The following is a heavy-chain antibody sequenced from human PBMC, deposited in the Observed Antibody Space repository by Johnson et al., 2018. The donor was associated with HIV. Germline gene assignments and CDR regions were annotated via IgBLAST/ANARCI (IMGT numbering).Heavy chain of an antibody. Sequence: VQLVESGGGLVKSGGSLRLSCAASGFTFSDYRMHWVRQVAGKGLVWVARIYSDGTDTAYADSVKGRVNISRDNAKNTLYLQMNSLRAEDTALYYCARKQWLAKISSDAFDFWGQGTMVTVSS. CDR2: IYSDGTDT. J-gene: IGHJ3*01. CDR1: GFTFSDYR. V-gene: IGHV3-74*02. D-gene: IGHD6-19*01. CDR3: ARKQWLAKISSDAFDF.